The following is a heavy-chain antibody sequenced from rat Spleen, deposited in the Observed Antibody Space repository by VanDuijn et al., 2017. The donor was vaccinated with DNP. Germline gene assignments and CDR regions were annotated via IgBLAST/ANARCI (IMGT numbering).Heavy chain of an antibody. CDR3: ATGVYGGYEDWFAY. J-gene: IGHJ3*01. Sequence: EVQLVESGGNLVQPGNSLKLSCAASGFTFSDYAMAWVRQSPKKGLEWVATIIYDGSSNNYRDYVRGRFTISRDYARSTLYLQMDSLRSEDTATYYCATGVYGGYEDWFAYWGQGTLVTVSS. D-gene: IGHD1-11*01. CDR2: IIYDGSSN. CDR1: GFTFSDYA. V-gene: IGHV5S10*01.